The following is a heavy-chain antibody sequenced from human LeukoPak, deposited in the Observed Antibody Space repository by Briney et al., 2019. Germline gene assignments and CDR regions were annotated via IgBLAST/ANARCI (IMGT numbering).Heavy chain of an antibody. CDR2: IKQDGSET. Sequence: PGGSLRLSCAASGFTFSNYWMNWVRQAPGKGLECLANIKQDGSETYYADSVKGRFTISRDNAKNSLYLQMNSLRAEDTAVYYCARDPGYYDFWSGFYDYWGQGTLVTVSS. CDR1: GFTFSNYW. CDR3: ARDPGYYDFWSGFYDY. J-gene: IGHJ4*02. V-gene: IGHV3-7*01. D-gene: IGHD3-3*01.